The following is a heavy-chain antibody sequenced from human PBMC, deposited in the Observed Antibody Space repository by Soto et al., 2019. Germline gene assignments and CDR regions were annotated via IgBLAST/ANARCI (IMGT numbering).Heavy chain of an antibody. V-gene: IGHV3-15*01. Sequence: EVPLVESGGGLVKPGGSLRLSCVASGFTFSNAWMTWVRQAPGKGLEWVGRVKSNSDGGTTYYAAPVEGRFTISRDDSTNAVFLQMNSLKTEDTAVYYCTTTGTIDYWGQGTLVTVSS. CDR1: GFTFSNAW. CDR3: TTTGTIDY. J-gene: IGHJ4*02. D-gene: IGHD1-1*01. CDR2: VKSNSDGGTT.